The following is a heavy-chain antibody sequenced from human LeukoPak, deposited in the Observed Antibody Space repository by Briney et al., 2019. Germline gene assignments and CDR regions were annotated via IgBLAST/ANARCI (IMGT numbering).Heavy chain of an antibody. D-gene: IGHD5-18*01. CDR3: AGVDAAMPDAFDI. CDR1: GFTFSSCG. CDR2: IRYDGSNK. Sequence: GGSLRLSCAASGFTFSSCGFHWVRQAPGKGLEWVAFIRYDGSNKYYADSVKGRFTISRDNSKNTLYLQMNSLRADDTAVYYCAGVDAAMPDAFDIWGQGTTVTVSS. V-gene: IGHV3-30*02. J-gene: IGHJ3*02.